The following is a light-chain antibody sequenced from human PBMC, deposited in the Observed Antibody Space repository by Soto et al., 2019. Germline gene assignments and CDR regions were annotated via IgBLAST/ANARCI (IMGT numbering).Light chain of an antibody. Sequence: QPVLTQSSSASASLGSSVKLTCTLSSGHSSYIIAWHQQQPGKAPRYLMKLEGSGSYNKGSGVPDRFSGSSSGADLYLTISNLQFEDEADYYCETWDINTHVVFGGGTKLTVL. CDR2: LEGSGSY. CDR3: ETWDINTHVV. J-gene: IGLJ2*01. CDR1: SGHSSYI. V-gene: IGLV4-60*02.